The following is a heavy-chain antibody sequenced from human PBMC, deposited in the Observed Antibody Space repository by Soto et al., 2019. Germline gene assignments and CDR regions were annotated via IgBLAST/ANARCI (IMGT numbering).Heavy chain of an antibody. CDR3: AKAPYDYIWGSYRTPEYYFDY. V-gene: IGHV3-23*01. CDR1: GFTFSSYA. Sequence: GGSLRLSCAASGFTFSSYAMSWVRQAPGKGLEWVSAISGSGGSTYYADSVKGRFTISRDNSKNTLYLQMNSLRAEDTAVYYCAKAPYDYIWGSYRTPEYYFDYWGQGTLVTVSS. J-gene: IGHJ4*02. CDR2: ISGSGGST. D-gene: IGHD3-16*02.